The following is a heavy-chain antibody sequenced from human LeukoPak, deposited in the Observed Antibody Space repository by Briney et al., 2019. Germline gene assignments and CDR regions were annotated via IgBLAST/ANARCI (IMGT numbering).Heavy chain of an antibody. V-gene: IGHV4-4*07. J-gene: IGHJ6*04. CDR2: IYTSGST. CDR3: ARGVSSSWYYYYYGMDV. D-gene: IGHD6-13*01. CDR1: GGSISSYY. Sequence: SETLSLTCTVSGGSISSYYWSWIRQPAGKGLEWIGRIYTSGSTNYNPSLKSRVTMSVDTSKNQFSLKLSSVTAADTAVYYCARGVSSSWYYYYYGMDVWGKGTTVTVSS.